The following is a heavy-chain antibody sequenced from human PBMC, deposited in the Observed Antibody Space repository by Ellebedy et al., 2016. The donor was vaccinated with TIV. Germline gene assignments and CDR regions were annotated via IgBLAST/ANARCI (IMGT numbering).Heavy chain of an antibody. J-gene: IGHJ5*02. CDR3: ARRGAYGDYAVQVNGWFDP. Sequence: PGGSLRLSCAASGFSFRSYWMTWVRQVPGKGLEWVANIYQDGSWQYSVDSVKGRFTISRDNANNILFLQMNSLRVEDTGVYYCARRGAYGDYAVQVNGWFDPWGQGTLVTVSS. CDR2: IYQDGSWQ. V-gene: IGHV3-7*01. CDR1: GFSFRSYW. D-gene: IGHD4-17*01.